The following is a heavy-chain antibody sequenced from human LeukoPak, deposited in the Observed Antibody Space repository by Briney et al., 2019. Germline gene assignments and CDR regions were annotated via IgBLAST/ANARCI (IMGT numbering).Heavy chain of an antibody. CDR3: ATPGSVLIFAGFDY. V-gene: IGHV4-39*01. J-gene: IGHJ4*02. Sequence: SETLSLTCTVSGGSISNSSYYWGWIRQPPGKGLEWIGSIYYSGSTYYNPSLKSRVTISVDTSKNQFSLKLSSVTAADTAVYYCATPGSVLIFAGFDYWGQGTLVTVSS. CDR2: IYYSGST. D-gene: IGHD2-8*01. CDR1: GGSISNSSYY.